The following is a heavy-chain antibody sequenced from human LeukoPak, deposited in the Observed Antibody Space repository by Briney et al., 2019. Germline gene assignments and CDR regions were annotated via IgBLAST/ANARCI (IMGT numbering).Heavy chain of an antibody. CDR1: GFTFSGSA. V-gene: IGHV3-73*01. Sequence: GGSLRLSCAASGFTFSGSALHWVRQASGKGLEWVGRIRSTANGYATAYAASVKGRFTISRDDSKNTAYLQMDSLKTEDTAVYYCTGNYYGSGSYADFDHWGQGTLVTVSS. J-gene: IGHJ4*02. CDR3: TGNYYGSGSYADFDH. D-gene: IGHD3-10*01. CDR2: IRSTANGYAT.